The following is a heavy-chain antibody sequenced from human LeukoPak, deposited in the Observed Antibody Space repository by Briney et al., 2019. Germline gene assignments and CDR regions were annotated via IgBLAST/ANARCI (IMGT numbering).Heavy chain of an antibody. Sequence: PGRSLRLSCAASGFSFSDYVMHRVRQAPGKGLEWVAVVSYDGIHKYYVDSVKGRFTISRDNSKNTLKLQMNSLRAEDTAVYYCARDLAMVGAPVGHYLDSWGQGTPVTVSS. CDR3: ARDLAMVGAPVGHYLDS. D-gene: IGHD1-26*01. CDR2: VSYDGIHK. CDR1: GFSFSDYV. V-gene: IGHV3-30-3*01. J-gene: IGHJ4*02.